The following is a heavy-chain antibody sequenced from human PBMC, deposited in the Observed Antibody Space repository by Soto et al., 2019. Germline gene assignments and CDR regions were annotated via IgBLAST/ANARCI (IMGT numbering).Heavy chain of an antibody. CDR3: ARSYSYGSYWYFDD. D-gene: IGHD5-18*01. Sequence: QGQLVQSGAEVKKPGASVKVSCKASGYTFSTYGVSWVRQAPGQGLEWMGWITVSNGNTNYIDNLKGRVTMTTDTSTSTAYMELWRLRSDDTAVYYCARSYSYGSYWYFDDWGQGTLVIVSS. V-gene: IGHV1-18*04. CDR2: ITVSNGNT. CDR1: GYTFSTYG. J-gene: IGHJ4*02.